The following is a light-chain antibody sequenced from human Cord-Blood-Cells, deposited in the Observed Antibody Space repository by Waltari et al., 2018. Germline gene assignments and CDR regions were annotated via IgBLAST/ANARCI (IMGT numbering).Light chain of an antibody. CDR3: CSYAGSSTLV. V-gene: IGLV2-23*01. CDR2: EGS. Sequence: QSALTQPASVSGSPGQSITISCTGTSSDVGSYNLVSWYQQHPGKAPKLMIYEGSKRPSGFSNRFSGSKSGTTASLTISGLQAEDEADYYCCSYAGSSTLVFGGGTKLTV. CDR1: SSDVGSYNL. J-gene: IGLJ2*01.